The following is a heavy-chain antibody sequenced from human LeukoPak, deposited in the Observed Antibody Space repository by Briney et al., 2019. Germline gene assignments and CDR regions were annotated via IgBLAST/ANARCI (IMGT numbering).Heavy chain of an antibody. CDR2: INPSGGST. CDR1: GYTFTSYF. D-gene: IGHD6-6*01. V-gene: IGHV1-46*01. Sequence: GASVKVSCKASGYTFTSYFMHWLRQTPGQGLEWMGIINPSGGSTSYAQKFQGRVTMTRDTSTSTVYMELSSLRSEDTAVYYCARPGGSSPYYYYGMDVWGQGTTVTVSS. J-gene: IGHJ6*02. CDR3: ARPGGSSPYYYYGMDV.